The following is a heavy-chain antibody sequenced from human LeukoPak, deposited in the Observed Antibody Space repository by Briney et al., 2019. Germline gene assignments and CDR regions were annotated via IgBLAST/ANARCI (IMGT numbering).Heavy chain of an antibody. CDR3: ASTSDYYDSSGYFPPFDY. J-gene: IGHJ4*02. Sequence: SETLSLTCAVYGGSFSGYYWSWIRQPPGKGLEWIGEINDSESTNYNPSLKGRVTISVDTSKNQFSLKLSSVTAADTAVYYCASTSDYYDSSGYFPPFDYWGQGTLVTVSS. CDR1: GGSFSGYY. V-gene: IGHV4-34*01. D-gene: IGHD3-22*01. CDR2: INDSEST.